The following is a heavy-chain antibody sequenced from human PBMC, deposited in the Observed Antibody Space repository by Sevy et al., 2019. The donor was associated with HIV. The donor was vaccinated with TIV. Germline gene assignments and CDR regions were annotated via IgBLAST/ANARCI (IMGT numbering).Heavy chain of an antibody. CDR3: VSLFLSYXSGXXXXXX. Sequence: GGSLRLSCAISGFTVNXKYIXWVRQAPGKGLEWVSVIFXSXSTYYADSAKGRFTISRDNSKNTVDLQMNSVRAEDTAVYYCVSLFLSYXSGXXXXXXWGXXXLVTVSS. CDR1: GFTVNXKY. V-gene: IGHV3-66*02. J-gene: IGHJ4*02. CDR2: IFXSXST. D-gene: IGHD5-12*01.